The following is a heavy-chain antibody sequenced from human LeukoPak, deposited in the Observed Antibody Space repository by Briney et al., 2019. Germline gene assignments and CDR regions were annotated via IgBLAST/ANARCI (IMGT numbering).Heavy chain of an antibody. J-gene: IGHJ6*03. CDR2: ISYDGSDK. Sequence: GRSLRLSCAASGFIFSSYAMHWVRQALGKGLEWVAVISYDGSDKYCAESVKGRFTFSRDNSNNTLYLQMNSLRAEDTAVYYCARDTRGSYNYYYYMDVWGKGTTVTVSS. CDR3: ARDTRGSYNYYYYMDV. CDR1: GFIFSSYA. V-gene: IGHV3-30*04. D-gene: IGHD1-26*01.